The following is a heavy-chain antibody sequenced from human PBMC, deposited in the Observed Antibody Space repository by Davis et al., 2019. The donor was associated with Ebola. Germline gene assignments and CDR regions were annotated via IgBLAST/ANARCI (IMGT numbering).Heavy chain of an antibody. CDR1: GFTFSSYG. D-gene: IGHD6-13*01. V-gene: IGHV3-33*03. CDR3: ARSYAAAGRGNWFDP. J-gene: IGHJ5*02. Sequence: PGGSLRLSCAASGFTFSSYGMHWVRQAPGKGLEWVAVIWYDGSNKYYADSVKGRFTISRDNAKNTLYLQMNSLRAEDTAVYYCARSYAAAGRGNWFDPWGQGTLVTVSS. CDR2: IWYDGSNK.